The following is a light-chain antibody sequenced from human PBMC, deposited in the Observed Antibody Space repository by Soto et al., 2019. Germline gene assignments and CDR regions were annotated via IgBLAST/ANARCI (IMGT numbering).Light chain of an antibody. CDR2: GTH. CDR3: VSWDGTLNSLL. J-gene: IGLJ2*01. CDR1: SSNIGSNF. Sequence: QSVLTQAPSASGTPGLRVTISCSGSSSNIGSNFVYWYQHLPGAAPKLLIYGTHQRPSGVPDRFSASKSGASASLAISGLRPEDEADYYCVSWDGTLNSLLFGGGTKVTVL. V-gene: IGLV1-47*01.